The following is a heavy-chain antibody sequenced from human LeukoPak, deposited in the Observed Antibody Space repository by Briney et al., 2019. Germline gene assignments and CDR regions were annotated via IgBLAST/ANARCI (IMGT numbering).Heavy chain of an antibody. V-gene: IGHV3-74*01. D-gene: IGHD3-10*01. Sequence: GRSLRLSCAASGFTFSSYWMHWVRQAPGKGLVWVSRINSAGSSTSYADSVKGRFTISRDNAKNTLYLQMNSLRAEATAVYYCARVRFGEILYYFDYWGQGTLVTVSS. CDR3: ARVRFGEILYYFDY. CDR1: GFTFSSYW. CDR2: INSAGSST. J-gene: IGHJ4*02.